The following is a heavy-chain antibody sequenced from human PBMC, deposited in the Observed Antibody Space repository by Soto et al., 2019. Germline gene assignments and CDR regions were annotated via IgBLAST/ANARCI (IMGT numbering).Heavy chain of an antibody. Sequence: GGSLRLSCAASGFTFSSYGMHWVRQAPGKGLEWVAVISYDGSNKYYADSVKGRFTISRDNSKNTLYLQMNSLRAEDTAVYYCAKDRWELRDMYYFDYWGQGTLVTVSS. J-gene: IGHJ4*02. CDR3: AKDRWELRDMYYFDY. CDR1: GFTFSSYG. V-gene: IGHV3-30*18. D-gene: IGHD1-26*01. CDR2: ISYDGSNK.